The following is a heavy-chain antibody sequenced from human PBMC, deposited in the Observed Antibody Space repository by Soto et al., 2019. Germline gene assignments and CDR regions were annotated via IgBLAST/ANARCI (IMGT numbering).Heavy chain of an antibody. CDR1: GGSISPYY. CDR3: ARLGGFYQAFDC. Sequence: SETLSLTCAVSGGSISPYYWAWIRRPPGKGLEWLGYIYFGGTTTYNPSLKSRLTMSLDTSKNQFSLKLTSVAAADTAVYYCARLGGFYQAFDCWGKGALVTFCS. D-gene: IGHD3-22*01. CDR2: IYFGGTT. V-gene: IGHV4-59*12. J-gene: IGHJ4*02.